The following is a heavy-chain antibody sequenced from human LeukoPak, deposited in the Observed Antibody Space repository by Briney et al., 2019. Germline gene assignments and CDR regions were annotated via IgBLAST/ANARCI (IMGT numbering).Heavy chain of an antibody. J-gene: IGHJ6*02. D-gene: IGHD3-10*01. CDR3: ARGGLYYGSGSSYGMDV. V-gene: IGHV1-8*01. Sequence: ASVKVSCKASGCTFTSYDINWVRQATGQGLEWMGWMNPNSGNTGYAQKFQGRVTMTRNTSISTAYMELSSLRSEDTAVYYCARGGLYYGSGSSYGMDVWGQGTTVTVSS. CDR1: GCTFTSYD. CDR2: MNPNSGNT.